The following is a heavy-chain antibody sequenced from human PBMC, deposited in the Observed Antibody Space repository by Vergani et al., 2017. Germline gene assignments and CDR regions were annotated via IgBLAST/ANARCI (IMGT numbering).Heavy chain of an antibody. CDR3: AKDTMATITPLYYYDGMDV. V-gene: IGHV3-66*03. J-gene: IGHJ6*02. CDR2: IYSGGST. Sequence: EVQLVESGGGLIQPGGSLRLSCAASGFTVSSNYMSWVRQAPGKGLEWVSVIYSGGSTYYADSVKGRFTISRDNSKNTLYLQMNSLRAEDTAVYYCAKDTMATITPLYYYDGMDVWGQGTTVTVSS. D-gene: IGHD5-24*01. CDR1: GFTVSSNY.